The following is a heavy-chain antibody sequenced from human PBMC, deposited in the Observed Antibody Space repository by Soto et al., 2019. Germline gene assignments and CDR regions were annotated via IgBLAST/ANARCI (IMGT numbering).Heavy chain of an antibody. J-gene: IGHJ4*02. CDR2: ISYDGSNK. Sequence: QVPLVASGGGVVQPGRSLRLSCAASGFPFTTYGMHWVREGPGKWLEWVAVISYDGSNKYYADSVKGRFTISRDNSKNTLYLQMSSLRPEDTALYYCVGGQYDFDYRGQGTLVTVSS. CDR3: VGGQYDFDY. V-gene: IGHV3-30*03. D-gene: IGHD3-10*01. CDR1: GFPFTTYG.